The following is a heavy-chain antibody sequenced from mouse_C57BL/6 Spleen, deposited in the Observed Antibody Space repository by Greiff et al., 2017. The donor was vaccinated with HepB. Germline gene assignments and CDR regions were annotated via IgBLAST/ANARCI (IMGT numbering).Heavy chain of an antibody. CDR1: GYTFTDYE. J-gene: IGHJ2*01. V-gene: IGHV1-15*01. CDR3: TRSLDYGSSPLDY. Sequence: VQLQQSGAELVRPGASVTLSCKASGYTFTDYEMHWVKQTPVHGLEWIGAIDPETGGTAYNQKFKGKAILTADKSSSTAYMELRSLTSEDSAVYYCTRSLDYGSSPLDYWGQGTTLTVSS. CDR2: IDPETGGT. D-gene: IGHD1-1*01.